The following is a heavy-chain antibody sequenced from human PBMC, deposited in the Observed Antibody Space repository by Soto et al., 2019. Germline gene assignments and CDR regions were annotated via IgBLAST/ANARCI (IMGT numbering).Heavy chain of an antibody. D-gene: IGHD3-10*01. CDR2: IIPIFGTT. CDR1: GGIFSDYA. V-gene: IGHV1-69*01. CDR3: ARQMNRGVIFDY. Sequence: QVQLVQSGAEVRRPGSSVKVSCKTSGGIFSDYALSWVRQAPGQGLGWMGRIIPIFGTTIYAQKFHGRVTITGDEPTSTAFMELSSLRSEDTAVYYCARQMNRGVIFDYWGQGTLVTVSS. J-gene: IGHJ4*02.